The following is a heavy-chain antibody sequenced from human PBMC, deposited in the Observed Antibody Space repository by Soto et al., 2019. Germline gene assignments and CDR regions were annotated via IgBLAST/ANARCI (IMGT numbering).Heavy chain of an antibody. V-gene: IGHV1-18*01. CDR3: ARENSRGYSGYAVTYYYYYGMDV. D-gene: IGHD5-12*01. CDR2: ISAYNGNT. CDR1: RYTFTSYG. J-gene: IGHJ6*02. Sequence: ASLKFSYKPSRYTFTSYGISWVRHTPGHGRELMGWISAYNGNTNYAQKLRGRVTMTTDTSTSTAYMELRSLRSDDTAVYYCARENSRGYSGYAVTYYYYYGMDVWGQGTTVTVSS.